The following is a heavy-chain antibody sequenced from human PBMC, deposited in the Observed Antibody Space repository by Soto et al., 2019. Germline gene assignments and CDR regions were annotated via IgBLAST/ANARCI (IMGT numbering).Heavy chain of an antibody. Sequence: SETLSLTFTVSGGSIYDDYWSWIRQTPGKQLEWIGYIHYSGNTNYNPSLKSRVTISLDTSKDQLSLKLNSVTAADTAVNYSARDRPYPHYGMDVWDQGTTLNVFS. V-gene: IGHV4-59*01. D-gene: IGHD2-21*01. CDR2: IHYSGNT. CDR3: ARDRPYPHYGMDV. J-gene: IGHJ6*02. CDR1: GGSIYDDY.